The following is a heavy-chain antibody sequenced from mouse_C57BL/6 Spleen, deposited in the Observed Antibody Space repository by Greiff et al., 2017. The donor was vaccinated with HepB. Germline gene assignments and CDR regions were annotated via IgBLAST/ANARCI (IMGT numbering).Heavy chain of an antibody. CDR3: ARDHYAMDY. J-gene: IGHJ4*01. CDR1: GFTFSSYA. Sequence: EVMLVESGGGLVKPGGSLKLSCAASGFTFSSYAMSWVRQTPEKRLEWVATISDGGSYTYYPDNVKGRFTISRDNAKNNLYLQMSHLKSEDTAMYYCARDHYAMDYWGQGTSVTVSS. CDR2: ISDGGSYT. V-gene: IGHV5-4*01.